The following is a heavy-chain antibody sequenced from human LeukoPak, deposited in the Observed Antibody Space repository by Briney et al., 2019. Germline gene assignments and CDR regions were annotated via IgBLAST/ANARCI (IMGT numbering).Heavy chain of an antibody. J-gene: IGHJ4*01. Sequence: GGSLRLSCAASGFIFSNYEMNWVRQTPGKGLEWVSYISDHGKSRNYVDSVKGRFAISRDNAKNSLYLQMNSLRVEDTAVYFCARARIAAPLLDYWGQDPWSPSPQ. CDR3: ARARIAAPLLDY. CDR1: GFIFSNYE. CDR2: ISDHGKSR. V-gene: IGHV3-48*03. D-gene: IGHD6-13*01.